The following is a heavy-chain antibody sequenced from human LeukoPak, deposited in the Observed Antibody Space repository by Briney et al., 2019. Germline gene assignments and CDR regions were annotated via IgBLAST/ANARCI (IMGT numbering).Heavy chain of an antibody. CDR2: IIPIFGTA. D-gene: IGHD3-3*01. CDR3: ARDGYGDFWSGYSGV. J-gene: IGHJ6*04. CDR1: GGTFSSYA. V-gene: IGHV1-69*13. Sequence: SVKVSCKASGGTFSSYAISWVRQAPGQGLEWMGGIIPIFGTANYAQKFQGRVTITADESTSTAYMELSSLRSEDTAVYYCARDGYGDFWSGYSGVWGKGTAVTVSS.